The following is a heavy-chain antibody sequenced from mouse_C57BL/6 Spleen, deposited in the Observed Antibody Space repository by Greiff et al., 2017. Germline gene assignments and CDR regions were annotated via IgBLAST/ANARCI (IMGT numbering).Heavy chain of an antibody. J-gene: IGHJ3*01. CDR2: IYPTDGST. V-gene: IGHV1-85*01. CDR3: ARDYGSSLFAY. D-gene: IGHD1-1*01. CDR1: GYTFTSYD. Sequence: QVQLQQSGPELVKPGASVKLSCKASGYTFTSYDINWVKQRPGQGLEWIGWIYPTDGSTKYNEKFKGKATLTVDTSSSTAYMELHSLTSEASAVXVCARDYGSSLFAYWGQGTLLTVSA.